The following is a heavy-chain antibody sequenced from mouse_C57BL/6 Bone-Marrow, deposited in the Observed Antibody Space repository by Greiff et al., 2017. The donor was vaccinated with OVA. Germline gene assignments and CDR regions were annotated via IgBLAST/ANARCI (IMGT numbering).Heavy chain of an antibody. CDR3: TYGSTYYYAMDY. D-gene: IGHD1-1*01. J-gene: IGHJ4*01. CDR2: IRNKANNHAT. CDR1: GFTFSDAW. V-gene: IGHV6-6*01. Sequence: EVQVVESGGGLVQPGGSMKLSCAASGFTFSDAWMDWVRQSPEKGLEWVAEIRNKANNHATYYAESVKGRFTISRDDSKSSVYLQMNSLRAEDTGIYYGTYGSTYYYAMDYWGQGTSVTVSS.